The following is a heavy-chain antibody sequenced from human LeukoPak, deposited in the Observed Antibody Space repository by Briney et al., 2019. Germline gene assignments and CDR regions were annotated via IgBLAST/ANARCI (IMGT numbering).Heavy chain of an antibody. CDR3: ARGGVSYGSGNAFDI. D-gene: IGHD3-10*01. CDR2: IYPGDSDT. Sequence: GESLKISCQGSGYSFTSYWIGWVRQMPGKGLEWMGIIYPGDSDTRYSPSFQGQVTISADKSISTAYLQWSSLKASDTAMYYCARGGVSYGSGNAFDIWGQGTMVTVSS. V-gene: IGHV5-51*01. J-gene: IGHJ3*02. CDR1: GYSFTSYW.